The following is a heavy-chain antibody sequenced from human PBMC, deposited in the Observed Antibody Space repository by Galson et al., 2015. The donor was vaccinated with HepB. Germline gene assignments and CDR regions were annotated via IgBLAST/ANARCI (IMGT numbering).Heavy chain of an antibody. D-gene: IGHD6-13*01. CDR1: GFPFSSYS. Sequence: SLRLSCAASGFPFSSYSMNWVRQAPGKGLEWVSYISSSSSTIYYADSVKGRFTISRDNAKNSLYLQMNSLRAEDTAVYYCARAVPGYSSSWYGYWGQGTLVTVSS. J-gene: IGHJ4*02. CDR2: ISSSSSTI. V-gene: IGHV3-48*04. CDR3: ARAVPGYSSSWYGY.